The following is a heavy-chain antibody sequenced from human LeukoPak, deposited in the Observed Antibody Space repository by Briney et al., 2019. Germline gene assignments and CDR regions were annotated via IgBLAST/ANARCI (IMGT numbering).Heavy chain of an antibody. CDR2: IRYDGSNK. CDR1: GFTFSSYG. D-gene: IGHD5-24*01. J-gene: IGHJ4*02. CDR3: ARTSGPRDGNFDY. Sequence: GGSLRLSCAASGFTFSSYGMHWVRQAPGKGLEWVAFIRYDGSNKYYADSVKGRFTISRDNSKNTLYLQMNSLRAEDTAVYYCARTSGPRDGNFDYWGQGTLVTVSS. V-gene: IGHV3-30*02.